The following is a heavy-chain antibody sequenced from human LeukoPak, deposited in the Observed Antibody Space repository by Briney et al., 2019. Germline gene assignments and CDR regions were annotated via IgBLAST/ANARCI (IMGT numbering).Heavy chain of an antibody. V-gene: IGHV3-66*02. D-gene: IGHD2-15*01. J-gene: IGHJ4*02. CDR1: GFTVSSNY. CDR2: IYSSGST. Sequence: GGSLRLSCVASGFTVSSNYMSWVRQAPGKGLEWVSVIYSSGSTYYADSVKGRFTISRDNSKNTLYLQMNSLRAEDTAVYYCARSTCSGGTCHGEGFDYWGQETLVTVSS. CDR3: ARSTCSGGTCHGEGFDY.